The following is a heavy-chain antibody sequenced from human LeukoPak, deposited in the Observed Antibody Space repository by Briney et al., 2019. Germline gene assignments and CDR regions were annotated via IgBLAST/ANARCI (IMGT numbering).Heavy chain of an antibody. CDR3: ARVEVLRFLEWLPQVSWFDP. CDR1: AFTFSSHS. V-gene: IGHV3-48*01. CDR2: ITSSGTSI. Sequence: GGSLRLSCAASAFTFSSHSMNWVRQAPGKGLEWISYITSSGTSIYADSVKGRFTISRDNSKNTLYLQMNSLRAEDTAVYYCARVEVLRFLEWLPQVSWFDPWGQGTLVTVSS. J-gene: IGHJ5*02. D-gene: IGHD3-3*01.